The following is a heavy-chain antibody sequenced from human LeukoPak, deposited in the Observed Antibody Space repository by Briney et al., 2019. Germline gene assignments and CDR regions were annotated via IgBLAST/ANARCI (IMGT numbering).Heavy chain of an antibody. V-gene: IGHV1-2*02. J-gene: IGHJ4*02. D-gene: IGHD1-26*01. Sequence: SVKVSCKASGYTFTGYYMHWVRQAPGQGLEWMGWINPNSGGTNYAQKFQGRVTMTRDTSISTAYMELSRLRSDDTAVYYCARTRPTWEGWGFDYWGQGSLVTVAS. CDR3: ARTRPTWEGWGFDY. CDR1: GYTFTGYY. CDR2: INPNSGGT.